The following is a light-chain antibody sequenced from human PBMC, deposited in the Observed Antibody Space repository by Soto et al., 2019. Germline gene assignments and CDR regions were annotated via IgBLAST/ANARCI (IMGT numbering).Light chain of an antibody. CDR2: GAS. Sequence: EIVLTQSPGSLSLSPGERATLSCRASQSVDSRFFAWYQQRPGQAPRLLIYGASRRATGIPDRFTGSGSGTDFTLTISGLEPEDFALYHCQQYDSSVTFGLGTKVEIK. CDR1: QSVDSRF. J-gene: IGKJ1*01. V-gene: IGKV3-20*01. CDR3: QQYDSSVT.